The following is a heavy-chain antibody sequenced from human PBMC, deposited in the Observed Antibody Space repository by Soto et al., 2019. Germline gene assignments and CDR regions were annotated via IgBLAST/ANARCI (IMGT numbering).Heavy chain of an antibody. CDR1: VFSLSTLGAG. Sequence: QITLKESGPTLVKPTQVLTLTCSFSVFSLSTLGAGVGWVRQPPGKALDWLALIYWDDDRQYSPSLQTRLTITKETSKNQAVLTLTNMDPVDTGTYFSAHTQLTTGANAFDVWGQGTIVTVSS. J-gene: IGHJ3*01. CDR2: IYWDDDR. D-gene: IGHD1-1*01. V-gene: IGHV2-5*02. CDR3: AHTQLTTGANAFDV.